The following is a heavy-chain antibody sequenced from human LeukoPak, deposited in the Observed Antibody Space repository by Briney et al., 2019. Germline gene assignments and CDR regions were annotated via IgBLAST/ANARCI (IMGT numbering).Heavy chain of an antibody. D-gene: IGHD3-10*01. CDR3: AKDFGEAAFDI. J-gene: IGHJ3*02. CDR2: ISYDGSDK. V-gene: IGHV3-30*18. Sequence: GGSLRPSCAASGFTFSTYDMHWVRQAPGKGLEWVAIISYDGSDKYYADSVKGRFTISRDNSKNTLYLQMNSLRAEDTAVYYCAKDFGEAAFDIWGQGTMVTVSS. CDR1: GFTFSTYD.